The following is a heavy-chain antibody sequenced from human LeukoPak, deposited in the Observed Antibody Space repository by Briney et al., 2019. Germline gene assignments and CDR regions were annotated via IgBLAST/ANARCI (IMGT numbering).Heavy chain of an antibody. CDR1: GFSFRSYT. CDR2: ISTSPITS. D-gene: IGHD3-10*01. J-gene: IGHJ5*02. V-gene: IGHV3-48*04. Sequence: GGSLRLSCVASGFSFRSYTMSWIRQAPGKGLEWVAFISTSPITSYYAESVKGRFTISRDNAKNSLFLQMHSLRAEDTAVYYCARAAKQSLWFGEFFPWGQGTLVTVSS. CDR3: ARAAKQSLWFGEFFP.